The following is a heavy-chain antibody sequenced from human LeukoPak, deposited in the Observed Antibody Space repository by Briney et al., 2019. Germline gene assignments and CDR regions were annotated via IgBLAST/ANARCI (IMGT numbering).Heavy chain of an antibody. CDR1: GGSISSGGYS. J-gene: IGHJ5*02. V-gene: IGHV4-30-2*01. CDR2: IYHSGSP. Sequence: SQTLSLTCAVSGGSISSGGYSWSWIRQPPGKGLEWIGYIYHSGSPYYNPSLKSRVTISVDRSKNQFSLKLSSVTAADTAVYYCARGPYCSGGSCYSAWFDPWGQGTLVTVPS. CDR3: ARGPYCSGGSCYSAWFDP. D-gene: IGHD2-15*01.